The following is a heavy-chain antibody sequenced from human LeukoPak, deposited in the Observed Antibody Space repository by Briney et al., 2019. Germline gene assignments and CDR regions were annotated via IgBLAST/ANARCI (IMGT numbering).Heavy chain of an antibody. J-gene: IGHJ5*02. CDR2: IKQDGSEK. Sequence: PGGSLRLSCAASGFTFSSYWMSWVRQPPGKGLEWVANIKQDGSEKYYVDSVKGRFTISRDNAKKSLYLQMNSLRAEDTAVYHCARGASGIQLWFFDPWGQGSLVTVSS. CDR3: ARGASGIQLWFFDP. V-gene: IGHV3-7*01. CDR1: GFTFSSYW. D-gene: IGHD5-18*01.